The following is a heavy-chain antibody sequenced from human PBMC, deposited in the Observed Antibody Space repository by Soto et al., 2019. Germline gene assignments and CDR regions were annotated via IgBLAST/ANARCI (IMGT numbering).Heavy chain of an antibody. CDR2: IIPIFGIA. Sequence: QVQLVQSGTEVKKPGSSVKLSGKASGGTFSRYSITWVRQAPGHGLEWIGRIIPIFGIASYAQKFQGRVTITADESTSTAYMELSSLRFDDTAVYYCAREDRDRETGLVPAAIDGMDVWGQGTTVTVSS. CDR1: GGTFSRYS. CDR3: AREDRDRETGLVPAAIDGMDV. J-gene: IGHJ6*02. D-gene: IGHD2-2*01. V-gene: IGHV1-69*08.